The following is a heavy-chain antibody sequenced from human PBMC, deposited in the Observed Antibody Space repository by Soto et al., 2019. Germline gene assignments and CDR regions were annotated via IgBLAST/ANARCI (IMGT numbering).Heavy chain of an antibody. V-gene: IGHV1-18*01. J-gene: IGHJ6*02. CDR2: ISPYNGHT. CDR3: ARDLTIVPATHPRLEHYGMYV. D-gene: IGHD2-2*01. CDR1: GYSFTSYG. Sequence: QVQLVQSAGEVKKPGASVKVSCKASGYSFTSYGISWVRRAPGQGLEWMGWISPYNGHTQFVQRFQGRVTMTTDTSTRTAYRELRNLRSDDTAHYYCARDLTIVPATHPRLEHYGMYVWGQGTTVIVSS.